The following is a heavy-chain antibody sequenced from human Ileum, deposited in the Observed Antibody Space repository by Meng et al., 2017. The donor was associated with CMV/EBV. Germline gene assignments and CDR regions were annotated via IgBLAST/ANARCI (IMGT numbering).Heavy chain of an antibody. V-gene: IGHV3-53*01. CDR1: GFIVNSYY. Sequence: GGSLRLSCAAPGFIVNSYYMAWVRQAPGRGLEWVSTIDGRGTTYYADSVEGRFVISRDKSTNTLYLQLSSLRVEDTAVYYCTRFRIRGVGDQELVRGWFDFWGRGTLVTVSS. J-gene: IGHJ5*01. CDR2: IDGRGTT. D-gene: IGHD3-10*01. CDR3: TRFRIRGVGDQELVRGWFDF.